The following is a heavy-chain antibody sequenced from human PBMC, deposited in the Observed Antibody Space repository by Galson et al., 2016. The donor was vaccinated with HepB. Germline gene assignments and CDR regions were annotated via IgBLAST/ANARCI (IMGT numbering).Heavy chain of an antibody. CDR3: ARVLVVAGTGRAFDI. Sequence: SETLSLTCAVSGGSISVSHWWSWVRQPPGKGLEWIGEIYHSGITNYNPSLKSRVTMSVDKSKNQFSLNLISVTAADTAVYYCARVLVVAGTGRAFDIWGQGTTVTVSS. V-gene: IGHV4-4*02. CDR2: IYHSGIT. J-gene: IGHJ3*02. CDR1: GGSISVSHW. D-gene: IGHD2-15*01.